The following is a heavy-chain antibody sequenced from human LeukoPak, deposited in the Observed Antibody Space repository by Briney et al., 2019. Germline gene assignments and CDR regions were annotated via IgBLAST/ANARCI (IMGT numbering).Heavy chain of an antibody. D-gene: IGHD3-10*01. CDR3: ARDLVRGVIGF. J-gene: IGHJ4*02. Sequence: ASVKVSCKASGYTFTNYGVTWVRQAPGQGLEWMGWISAYNGNTNYAQKLQGRVTMTTDTSTTTAYMELRSLRSDDTAVYYCARDLVRGVIGFWGRGTLVTVSS. CDR1: GYTFTNYG. V-gene: IGHV1-18*01. CDR2: ISAYNGNT.